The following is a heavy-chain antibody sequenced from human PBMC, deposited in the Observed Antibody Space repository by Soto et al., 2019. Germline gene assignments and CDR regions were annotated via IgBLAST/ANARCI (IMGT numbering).Heavy chain of an antibody. J-gene: IGHJ4*02. CDR3: TRDIGGKGAY. V-gene: IGHV3-74*01. CDR2: IDEYGSTI. CDR1: GYTFSSYW. Sequence: EVQLVESGGGLVQPGGSLRLSCAASGYTFSSYWMHWVRQVPGKGLLWVSRIDEYGSTINYADSVRGRFTISRDNARNTLYLEMNSLRAEDTALYYCTRDIGGKGAYWGPGTLVTVSS. D-gene: IGHD3-10*01.